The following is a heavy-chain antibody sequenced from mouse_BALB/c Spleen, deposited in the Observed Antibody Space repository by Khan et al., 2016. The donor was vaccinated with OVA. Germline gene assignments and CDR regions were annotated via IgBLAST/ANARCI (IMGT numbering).Heavy chain of an antibody. J-gene: IGHJ3*01. CDR2: IDPFNGGT. Sequence: VQLQQSGPELMKPGASVKISCKASGYSFSTYYIHWVTRSHGKTLEWIGYIDPFNGGTTYNQKFKGKATLTVDKSSSTAYMHLTSLTSEDSAVYYCARHCSTSWFAYWGQGTLVTVSA. CDR3: ARHCSTSWFAY. D-gene: IGHD2-5*01. CDR1: GYSFSTYY. V-gene: IGHV1S135*01.